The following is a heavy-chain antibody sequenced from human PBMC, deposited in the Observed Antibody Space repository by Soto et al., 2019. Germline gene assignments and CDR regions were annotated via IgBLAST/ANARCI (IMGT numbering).Heavy chain of an antibody. D-gene: IGHD2-21*01. CDR2: IIPMLGVR. CDR1: GGTFSTYS. J-gene: IGHJ3*02. CDR3: TFGSWSGEVFDI. Sequence: QVQLVQSGAEVKKPGSSVKVSCKDSGGTFSTYSMFWVRQAPGQGLEWMGRIIPMLGVRNYAQRFQDRVTIIADKSTATVHMELSSLRSEVTALSYCTFGSWSGEVFDIWGMGTMVTVSS. V-gene: IGHV1-69*02.